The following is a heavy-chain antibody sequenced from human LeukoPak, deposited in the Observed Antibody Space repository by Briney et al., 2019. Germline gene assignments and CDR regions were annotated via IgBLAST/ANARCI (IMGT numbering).Heavy chain of an antibody. J-gene: IGHJ4*02. CDR3: ARERITSSRTDY. D-gene: IGHD2-15*01. CDR2: INPNSGGT. V-gene: IGHV1-2*02. CDR1: GYTFTGYY. Sequence: ASVKVSCKASGYTFTGYYMHWVRQAPGQGLEWMGWINPNSGGTNYAQKFQGRVTMTRDTSISTAYMELSRLRSDDTAVYYCARERITSSRTDYWGQGTLVTVSS.